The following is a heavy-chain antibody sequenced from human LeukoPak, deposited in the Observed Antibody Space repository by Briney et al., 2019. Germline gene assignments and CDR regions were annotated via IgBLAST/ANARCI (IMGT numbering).Heavy chain of an antibody. Sequence: PSETLSLTCSVSGYSISYGYFWAWIRQPPGKGLEWIGSIYYSGSTYYNPSLKSRVTISVDTSKNQFSLKLSSVTAADTAVYYCARHAYDSPFDYWGQGTLVTVSS. V-gene: IGHV4-38-2*02. CDR2: IYYSGST. D-gene: IGHD3-3*01. J-gene: IGHJ4*02. CDR1: GYSISYGYF. CDR3: ARHAYDSPFDY.